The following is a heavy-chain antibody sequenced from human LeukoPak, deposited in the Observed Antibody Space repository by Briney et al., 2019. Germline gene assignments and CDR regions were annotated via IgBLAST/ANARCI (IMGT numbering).Heavy chain of an antibody. V-gene: IGHV4-34*01. Sequence: SGTLSLTCAVYGGSFSGYYWSWIRRPPGKGLEWIGEINHSGSTNYNPSLKSRVTISVDTSKNQFSLKLSSVTAADTAVYYCASHILDYWGQGTLVTVSS. CDR3: ASHILDY. CDR1: GGSFSGYY. J-gene: IGHJ4*02. CDR2: INHSGST.